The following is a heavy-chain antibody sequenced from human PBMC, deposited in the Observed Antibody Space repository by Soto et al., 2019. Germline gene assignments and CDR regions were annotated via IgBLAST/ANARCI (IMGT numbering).Heavy chain of an antibody. Sequence: PVGSLRLSCAASGFSFSHYWMHWVRQAPGEGLVWVSRISPDGRTTTYADSVKGRFTISRDNAKSTLYLQMNSLTVEDGAVYYCADSWLPTSYWGPGTLVTVSS. CDR3: ADSWLPTSY. CDR1: GFSFSHYW. D-gene: IGHD3-10*01. CDR2: ISPDGRTT. V-gene: IGHV3-74*01. J-gene: IGHJ4*02.